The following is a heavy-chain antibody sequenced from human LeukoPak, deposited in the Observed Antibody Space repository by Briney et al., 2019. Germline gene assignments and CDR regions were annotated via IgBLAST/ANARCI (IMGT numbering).Heavy chain of an antibody. V-gene: IGHV1-2*02. Sequence: ASVKVSCKASGYTFTGYYLHWVRQAPGQGLEWMGWINPNSGGTNYAQKFRGGVTMTRDTSISTAYMEVSRLRSDDTAVYYCARVGGPGYSSGWYGYWGQGTLVTVSS. J-gene: IGHJ4*02. CDR3: ARVGGPGYSSGWYGY. CDR1: GYTFTGYY. CDR2: INPNSGGT. D-gene: IGHD6-19*01.